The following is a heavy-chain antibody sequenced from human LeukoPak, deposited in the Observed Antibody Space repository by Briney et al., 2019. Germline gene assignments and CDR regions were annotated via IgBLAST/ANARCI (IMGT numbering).Heavy chain of an antibody. J-gene: IGHJ4*02. V-gene: IGHV4-59*02. CDR2: FHYSGST. Sequence: PSETLSLTCTVSGASVSTYYWSWIRQSPGKGLEWMGYFHYSGSTKSNPSLKSRVTMSLDTSKNQFSLRLNSVTAADTAMYYCARDTRSYDRSGYYSFDFWGQGTLVTVSS. D-gene: IGHD3-22*01. CDR1: GASVSTYY. CDR3: ARDTRSYDRSGYYSFDF.